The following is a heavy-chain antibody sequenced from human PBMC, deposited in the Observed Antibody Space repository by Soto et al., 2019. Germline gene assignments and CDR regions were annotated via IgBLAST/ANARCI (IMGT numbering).Heavy chain of an antibody. J-gene: IGHJ4*02. Sequence: PXGSLRLSCAASGFTFRSYSMNWVRQAPGKGLDWVSYISSSSSTIYNADSVKGRFTISRDNAKNLLYLQMNSLRDEDTAVYYCARVPVYSSGWHDYWGQGNLVTVSS. V-gene: IGHV3-48*02. D-gene: IGHD6-19*01. CDR1: GFTFRSYS. CDR3: ARVPVYSSGWHDY. CDR2: ISSSSSTI.